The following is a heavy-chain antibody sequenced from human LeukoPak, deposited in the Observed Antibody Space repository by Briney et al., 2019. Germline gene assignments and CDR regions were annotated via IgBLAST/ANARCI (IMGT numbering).Heavy chain of an antibody. CDR3: TSFGGYDDY. Sequence: GGSLRLSCAASGFTVSSSYMSWVRQAPGKGLEWVSVIYSGGDIYYAGSVKGRFTISRDNAKNSLYLQMISLRAEDTAVYYCTSFGGYDDYWGQGTLVTVSS. V-gene: IGHV3-66*01. D-gene: IGHD5-12*01. CDR1: GFTVSSSY. J-gene: IGHJ4*02. CDR2: IYSGGDI.